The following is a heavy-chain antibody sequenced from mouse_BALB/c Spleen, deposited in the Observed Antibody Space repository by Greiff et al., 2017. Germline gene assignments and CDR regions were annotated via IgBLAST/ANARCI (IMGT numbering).Heavy chain of an antibody. V-gene: IGHV1S81*02. CDR1: GYTFTSYW. D-gene: IGHD2-2*01. Sequence: VQLQQPGAGLVKPGASVKLSCKASGYTFTSYWMHWVKQRPGQGLEWIGEINPSNGRTNYNEKFTSKATLTVDKSSSTAYMQHSSLTSEDSAVYYCARKGNYYGYDAGDYYAMDYWGQGTSVTVSS. CDR2: INPSNGRT. J-gene: IGHJ4*01. CDR3: ARKGNYYGYDAGDYYAMDY.